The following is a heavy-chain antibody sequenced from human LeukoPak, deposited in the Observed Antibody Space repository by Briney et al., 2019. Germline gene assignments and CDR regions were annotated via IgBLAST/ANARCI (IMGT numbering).Heavy chain of an antibody. V-gene: IGHV4-38-2*01. CDR2: IYHSGST. CDR3: ARLDHLMYFDWLKGEYYFDY. CDR1: GYSISSGYY. J-gene: IGHJ4*02. Sequence: SETLSLTCAVSGYSISSGYYWGWIRQPPGKGLEWIGSIYHSGSTYYNPSLKSRVTISVDTSKNQFSLKLSSVTAADTAVYYRARLDHLMYFDWLKGEYYFDYWGQGTLVTVSS. D-gene: IGHD3-9*01.